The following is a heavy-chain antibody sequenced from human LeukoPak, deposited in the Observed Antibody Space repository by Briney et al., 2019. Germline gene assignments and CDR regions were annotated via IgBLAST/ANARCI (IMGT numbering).Heavy chain of an antibody. CDR1: GGSISSYY. Sequence: SETLSLTCTVSGGSISSYYWSWIRQPPGKGLEWIGYIYYSGSTNYNPSLKSRVTISVDTSKNQFSRKLSSVTAADTAVYYCARHSAGYSSSWYPGVAFDIWGQGTMVTVSS. V-gene: IGHV4-59*08. CDR3: ARHSAGYSSSWYPGVAFDI. CDR2: IYYSGST. J-gene: IGHJ3*02. D-gene: IGHD6-13*01.